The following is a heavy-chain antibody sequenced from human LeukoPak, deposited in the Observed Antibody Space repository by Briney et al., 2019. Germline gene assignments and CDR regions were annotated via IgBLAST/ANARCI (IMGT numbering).Heavy chain of an antibody. CDR1: GGSFSGYY. CDR2: INHSGST. D-gene: IGHD5-18*01. V-gene: IGHV4-34*01. CDR3: ARESRSYSYGYVQGAFSFRIDY. Sequence: SETLSLTCAVYGGSFSGYYWSWIRQPPGKGLEWIGEINHSGSTNSNPSLKSRVTISVDTSKNQFSLKLSSVTAADTPVYYCARESRSYSYGYVQGAFSFRIDYWGQGTLATVSS. J-gene: IGHJ4*02.